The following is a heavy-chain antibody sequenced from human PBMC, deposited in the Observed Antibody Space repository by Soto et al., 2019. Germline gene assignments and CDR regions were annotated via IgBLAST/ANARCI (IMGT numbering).Heavy chain of an antibody. V-gene: IGHV1-46*02. CDR2: IIPSGGST. CDR3: ARHTQRWSSLHRQSTYSSYDVDA. CDR1: GHTFNNYY. Sequence: ASVKVSCKASGHTFNNYYIHWVRQAPGQGPEWMGVIIPSGGSTSYAENFQGRVTMTSDTSTSTVSMELNSLTSEDTAVYYCARHTQRWSSLHRQSTYSSYDVDAWGKGITVTIAS. D-gene: IGHD3-3*01. J-gene: IGHJ6*04.